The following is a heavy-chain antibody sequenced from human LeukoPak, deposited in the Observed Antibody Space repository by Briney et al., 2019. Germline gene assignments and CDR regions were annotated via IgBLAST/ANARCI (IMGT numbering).Heavy chain of an antibody. V-gene: IGHV1-2*06. D-gene: IGHD1-26*01. Sequence: ASVNVSCKASGYTFTGYYMHWVRQAPGQGLEWMGRINPNSGGTNYAQKFQGRVTMTRDTSISTAYMELSRLRSDDTAVYYCARGGTRSYYAEFDYWGQGTLVTVSS. J-gene: IGHJ4*02. CDR3: ARGGTRSYYAEFDY. CDR2: INPNSGGT. CDR1: GYTFTGYY.